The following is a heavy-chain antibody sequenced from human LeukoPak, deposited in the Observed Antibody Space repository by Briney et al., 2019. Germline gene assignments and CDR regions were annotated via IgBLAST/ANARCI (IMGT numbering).Heavy chain of an antibody. V-gene: IGHV4-31*03. CDR1: GGSISSGGYY. D-gene: IGHD5-12*01. CDR2: IYYSGST. Sequence: SQTLSLTCTVSGGSISSGGYYWSWIRQHPGKGLEWIGYIYYSGSTYYNPSLKSRVTISVDTSKNQFSLKLSSVTAADTAVYYCARAFRRGGSYFDYWGQGTLVTVSS. CDR3: ARAFRRGGSYFDY. J-gene: IGHJ4*02.